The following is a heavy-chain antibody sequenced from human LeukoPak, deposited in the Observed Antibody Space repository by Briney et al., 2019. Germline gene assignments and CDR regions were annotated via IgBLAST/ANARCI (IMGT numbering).Heavy chain of an antibody. CDR2: IYYSGST. D-gene: IGHD2-21*01. CDR3: ARGGGGDCFDY. V-gene: IGHV4-38-2*02. Sequence: SETLSLTCTVSGYSVSSGFYWGWIRQPPGKGLEWIGYIYYSGSTNYNPSLKSRVTISVDTSKNQFSLKLSSVTAADTAVYYCARGGGGDCFDYWGQGTLVTVSS. CDR1: GYSVSSGFY. J-gene: IGHJ4*02.